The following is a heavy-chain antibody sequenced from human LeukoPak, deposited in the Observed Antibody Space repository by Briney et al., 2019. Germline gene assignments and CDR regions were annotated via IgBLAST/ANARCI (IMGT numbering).Heavy chain of an antibody. J-gene: IGHJ3*02. CDR3: ARGMTTYSSDDAFDI. CDR2: ITSSSSYI. CDR1: GFTFSNYN. Sequence: PGGSLRLSCVAPGFTFSNYNMNWVRHAPGKGLEWVSSITSSSSYIFYADSVKGRFTISRDNAKNSLYLQMNSLRAEDTAVYYCARGMTTYSSDDAFDIWGQGTMVTVSS. D-gene: IGHD6-19*01. V-gene: IGHV3-21*01.